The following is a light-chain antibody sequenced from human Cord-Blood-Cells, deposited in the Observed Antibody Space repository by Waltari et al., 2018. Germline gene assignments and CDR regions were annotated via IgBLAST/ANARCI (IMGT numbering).Light chain of an antibody. CDR3: RPSYSTPYS. CDR1: QCISCY. V-gene: IGKV1-39*01. J-gene: IGKJ2*03. CDR2: AEY. Sequence: DIQMTQSPSYLSASVGDRVTITCRASQCISCYLTWYQQKPGKAPKLLIYAEYSLQSGVPSMFRGSGSGTDVTLSICSLQPDGFATYGGRPSYSTPYSFSHATSLDI.